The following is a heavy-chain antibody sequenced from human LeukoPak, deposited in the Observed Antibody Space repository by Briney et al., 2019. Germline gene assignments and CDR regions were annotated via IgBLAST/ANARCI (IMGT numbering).Heavy chain of an antibody. CDR3: ARDRCRGGSCAFDY. Sequence: ASVKVSCKASGYTFTSYGINCVRQAPGQGPEWMGWISADNGNTNYAQKLQGRVTMTTDTSTSTAYMELRSLRSDDTAVYYCARDRCRGGSCAFDYWGQGTLVTVSS. V-gene: IGHV1-18*01. D-gene: IGHD2-15*01. CDR2: ISADNGNT. CDR1: GYTFTSYG. J-gene: IGHJ4*02.